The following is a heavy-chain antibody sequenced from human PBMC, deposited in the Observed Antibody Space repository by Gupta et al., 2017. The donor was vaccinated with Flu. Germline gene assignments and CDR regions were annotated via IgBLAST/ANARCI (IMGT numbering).Heavy chain of an antibody. J-gene: IGHJ4*02. D-gene: IGHD6-19*01. V-gene: IGHV3-33*01. CDR3: AREGSSGWFDY. Sequence: WVRQAPGKGLEWVAVIWYDGSNKYYADSVKGRFTISRENSKNTLYLQMNSLRAEDTAVYYCAREGSSGWFDYWGQGTLVTVSS. CDR2: IWYDGSNK.